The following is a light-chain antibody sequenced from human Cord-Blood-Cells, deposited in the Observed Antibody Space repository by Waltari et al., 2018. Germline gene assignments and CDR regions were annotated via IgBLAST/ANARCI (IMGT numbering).Light chain of an antibody. CDR2: KDS. CDR3: YSAADNNRV. CDR1: VLAKKY. V-gene: IGLV3-27*01. Sequence: SYELTQPSSVSVSPGQTARITCSGDVLAKKYARWFQQKPGKAPELVIYKDSGRPSGIPGRFHGSSSETTVTLTISGAQVEDEADYYCYSAADNNRVFGGGTKLTVL. J-gene: IGLJ3*02.